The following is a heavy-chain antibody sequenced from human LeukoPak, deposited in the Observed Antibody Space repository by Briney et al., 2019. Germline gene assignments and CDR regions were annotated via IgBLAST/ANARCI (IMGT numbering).Heavy chain of an antibody. J-gene: IGHJ4*02. CDR2: IYHSGNT. Sequence: SETLSLTSAVSVGTIRSYYWCWTRQSPAKGLEWIGYIYHSGNTKYNTSLQSRVTISIDTSKNQLSLNLTSVTAADTDVYYCSTHSPRGFDHWGQGALVTVSS. D-gene: IGHD5-24*01. CDR1: VGTIRSYY. V-gene: IGHV4-59*01. CDR3: STHSPRGFDH.